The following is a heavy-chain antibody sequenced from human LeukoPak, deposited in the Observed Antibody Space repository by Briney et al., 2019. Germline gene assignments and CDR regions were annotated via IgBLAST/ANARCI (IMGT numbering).Heavy chain of an antibody. Sequence: ASVKVSCKASGYTFTGYYMHWVRQAPGQGLEWMGWINPNSGGTNYAQKFQGRVTMTRDTSISTAYMELRSLRSDDTAVYYCARDYDSSGYYRHWGQGTLVTVSS. CDR3: ARDYDSSGYYRH. CDR2: INPNSGGT. D-gene: IGHD3-22*01. V-gene: IGHV1-2*02. J-gene: IGHJ4*02. CDR1: GYTFTGYY.